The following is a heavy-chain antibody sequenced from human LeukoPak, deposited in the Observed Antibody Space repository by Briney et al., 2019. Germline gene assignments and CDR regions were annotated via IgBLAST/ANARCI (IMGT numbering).Heavy chain of an antibody. J-gene: IGHJ6*02. Sequence: ASVEVSCKASGYTFTSYGISWVRQAPGQGLEWMGWISAYNGNTNYAQKLQGRVTITTDTSTSTAYMELRSLRSDDTAVYYCARIYCSGGSCSNYYYYGMDVWGQGTTVTVSS. CDR3: ARIYCSGGSCSNYYYYGMDV. D-gene: IGHD2-15*01. CDR1: GYTFTSYG. CDR2: ISAYNGNT. V-gene: IGHV1-18*01.